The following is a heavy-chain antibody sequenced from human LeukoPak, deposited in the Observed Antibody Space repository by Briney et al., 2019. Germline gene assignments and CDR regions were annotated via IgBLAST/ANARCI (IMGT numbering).Heavy chain of an antibody. D-gene: IGHD3-22*01. CDR2: IAYDGSNQ. CDR3: AKPPYDSSGYYQSTFDY. V-gene: IGHV3-30*18. J-gene: IGHJ4*02. Sequence: GGSLRLSCAASGFSFSSFGMHWVRQAPGKGLEWVAVIAYDGSNQFYADSVKGRFTISRDNSKNTLYLQMNSLRAEDTAVYYCAKPPYDSSGYYQSTFDYWGQGTLVTVSS. CDR1: GFSFSSFG.